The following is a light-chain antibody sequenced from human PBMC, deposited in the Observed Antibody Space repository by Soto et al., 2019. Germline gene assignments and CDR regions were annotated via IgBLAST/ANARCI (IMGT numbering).Light chain of an antibody. CDR3: LQDYAHPRT. V-gene: IGKV1-6*01. Sequence: AIQMTQSPSSLSASVGDRVTITCRASQDIRTELGWYQQRPGKAPNLLIYGASTLQGGVPARISGSGSGTEFTLIIIVLLPEDFATYYCLQDYAHPRTFGQGTKVDIK. CDR1: QDIRTE. CDR2: GAS. J-gene: IGKJ1*01.